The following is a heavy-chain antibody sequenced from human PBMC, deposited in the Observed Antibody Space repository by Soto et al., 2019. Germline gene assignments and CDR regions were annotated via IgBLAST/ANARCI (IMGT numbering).Heavy chain of an antibody. J-gene: IGHJ5*02. CDR2: VYATGTT. Sequence: QVQLQESGPGVVKPSETLSLSCTVSGGSISKFYWSWIRKTAGKGLEWMGRVYATGTTDYNPSLRSRVSMSVDISKKTFSLRLTSMTAADTGVYYCVRDGSKTLRDWFDPWGQGKSVTVSS. CDR3: VRDGSKTLRDWFDP. V-gene: IGHV4-4*07. CDR1: GGSISKFY.